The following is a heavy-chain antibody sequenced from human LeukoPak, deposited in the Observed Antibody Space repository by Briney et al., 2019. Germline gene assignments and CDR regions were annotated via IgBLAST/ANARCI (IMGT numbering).Heavy chain of an antibody. CDR3: AHRRCYYGSGSYLDNWFDP. D-gene: IGHD3-10*01. CDR2: IYWNDDK. V-gene: IGHV2-5*01. CDR1: GFSLSTSGVG. Sequence: SGPTLVNPTQTLTLTCTFSGFSLSTSGVGVGWIRQPPGKALEWLALIYWNDDKRYSPSLKSRLTITKDTSKNQVVLTMTNMDPVDTATYYCAHRRCYYGSGSYLDNWFDPWGQGTLVTVSS. J-gene: IGHJ5*02.